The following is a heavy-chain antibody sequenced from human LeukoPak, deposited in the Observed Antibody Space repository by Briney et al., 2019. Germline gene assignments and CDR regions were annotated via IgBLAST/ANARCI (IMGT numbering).Heavy chain of an antibody. D-gene: IGHD6-6*01. Sequence: SETLSLTCAVYGGSFSGYHWSWIRQPPGKGLEWIGEINHRGSTNYNPSLKSRVTMSVDTSKNQFSLKLSSVTAADTAVYYCARGRGAARFVTIEFDYWGQGDLVTVSS. CDR3: ARGRGAARFVTIEFDY. CDR2: INHRGST. J-gene: IGHJ4*02. V-gene: IGHV4-34*01. CDR1: GGSFSGYH.